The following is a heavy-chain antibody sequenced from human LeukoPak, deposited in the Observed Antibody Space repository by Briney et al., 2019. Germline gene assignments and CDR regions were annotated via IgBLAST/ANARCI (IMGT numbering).Heavy chain of an antibody. CDR3: ATSPPPMAEMTYYDFWSAYYTFASFAI. CDR1: GGSISSSNW. V-gene: IGHV4-4*02. J-gene: IGHJ3*02. Sequence: PSGTLSLTCAVSGGSISSSNWWSWVRQRPGKGLEWIGEIYHSGSTNYNPSLKSRVTRSVDKSKNQSSLKLCSVTAADSAVQYGATSPPPMAEMTYYDFWSAYYTFASFAIWGQRTMVTAYS. D-gene: IGHD3-3*01. CDR2: IYHSGST.